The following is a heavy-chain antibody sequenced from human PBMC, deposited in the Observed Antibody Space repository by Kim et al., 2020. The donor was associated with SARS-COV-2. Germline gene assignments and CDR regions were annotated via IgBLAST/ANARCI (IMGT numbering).Heavy chain of an antibody. D-gene: IGHD6-19*01. CDR3: ARTQDGIAVHYYMDV. Sequence: DTVQGRFTISRDNAKNSLYLQMNRLRAEDTAVYYCARTQDGIAVHYYMDVWGKGTTVTVSS. J-gene: IGHJ6*03. V-gene: IGHV3-21*01.